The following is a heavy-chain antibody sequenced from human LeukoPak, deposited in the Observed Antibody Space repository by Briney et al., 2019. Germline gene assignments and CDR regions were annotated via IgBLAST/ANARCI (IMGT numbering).Heavy chain of an antibody. D-gene: IGHD5-18*01. J-gene: IGHJ4*02. Sequence: GGSLRLSCAASGFTFSSYEMNWVRQAPGKGLEWVSYISSSGSTIYYADSVKGRFTISRDNAKNSLYLQMNSLRAEDTAVYYCARDRNTAMSNWGQGTLVTVSS. CDR2: ISSSGSTI. CDR3: ARDRNTAMSN. V-gene: IGHV3-48*03. CDR1: GFTFSSYE.